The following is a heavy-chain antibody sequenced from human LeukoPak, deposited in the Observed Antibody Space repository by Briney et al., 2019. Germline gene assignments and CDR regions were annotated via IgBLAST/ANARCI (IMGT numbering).Heavy chain of an antibody. D-gene: IGHD1-7*01. CDR3: ARTGTREFDP. CDR1: GGSISSGGYY. CDR2: IYYSGST. J-gene: IGHJ5*02. Sequence: SHTLSLTCTVSGGSISSGGYYWSWFRQHPGKGLEWIGYIYYSGSTNYNPSLKSRVTISVDTSKNQFSLKLSSVTAADTAVYYCARTGTREFDPWGQGTLVTVSS. V-gene: IGHV4-61*08.